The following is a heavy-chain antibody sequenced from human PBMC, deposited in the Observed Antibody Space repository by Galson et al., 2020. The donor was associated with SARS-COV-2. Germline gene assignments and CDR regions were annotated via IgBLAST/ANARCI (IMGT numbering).Heavy chain of an antibody. Sequence: LKSRVTISVDTSKNQFSLKLSSVTAADTAVYYCARDYSGSYVFGMDVWGQGTTVTVSS. D-gene: IGHD1-26*01. CDR3: ARDYSGSYVFGMDV. V-gene: IGHV4-34*01. J-gene: IGHJ6*02.